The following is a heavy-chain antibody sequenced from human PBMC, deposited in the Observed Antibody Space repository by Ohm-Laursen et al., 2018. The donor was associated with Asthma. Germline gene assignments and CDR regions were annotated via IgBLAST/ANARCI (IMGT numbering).Heavy chain of an antibody. D-gene: IGHD2-2*01. V-gene: IGHV3-21*01. Sequence: SLRLSCAASGFAFSSYSMNWVRQAPGKGLEWVSSISSSSSYIYYADSVKGRFTISRDNAKNSLYLQMNSLRAEDTAVYYCAIDPVVPAARDYYYYYGMDVWGQGTTVTVSS. J-gene: IGHJ6*02. CDR3: AIDPVVPAARDYYYYYGMDV. CDR2: ISSSSSYI. CDR1: GFAFSSYS.